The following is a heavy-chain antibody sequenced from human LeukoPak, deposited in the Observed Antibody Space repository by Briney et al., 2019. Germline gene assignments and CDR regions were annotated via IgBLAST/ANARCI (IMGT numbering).Heavy chain of an antibody. CDR1: GYTFTSYY. CDR2: INPSDGST. J-gene: IGHJ4*02. Sequence: ASVKVSCKASGYTFTSYYMHWVRQAPGQGLEWMGIINPSDGSTRYAQKFQGRVTMTRDTSTRTVLMDLSSLRSEDTAVYYCAREAARPEYYFDYWGQGTLVTVSS. CDR3: AREAARPEYYFDY. V-gene: IGHV1-46*01.